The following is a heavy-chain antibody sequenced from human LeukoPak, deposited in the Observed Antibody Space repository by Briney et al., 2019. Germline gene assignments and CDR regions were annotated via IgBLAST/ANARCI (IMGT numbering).Heavy chain of an antibody. Sequence: PGGSLRLSCATSGFTFTNALMSWVRQAPGKGLEWVGRIKTKTDGGTTDFTAPVKGRFTISRDDSKNTLYLQMNSLKTEDTATYYCTTFYGLLFEEAADYWGQGTLVTVSS. CDR1: GFTFTNAL. CDR3: TTFYGLLFEEAADY. CDR2: IKTKTDGGTT. D-gene: IGHD3-10*01. J-gene: IGHJ4*02. V-gene: IGHV3-15*01.